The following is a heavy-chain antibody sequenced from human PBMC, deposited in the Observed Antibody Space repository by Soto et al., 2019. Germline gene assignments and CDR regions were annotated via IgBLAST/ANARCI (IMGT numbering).Heavy chain of an antibody. CDR1: GGSFSGYY. CDR3: ARGVAVAGRAALFDY. V-gene: IGHV4-34*01. J-gene: IGHJ4*02. D-gene: IGHD6-19*01. Sequence: PSETLSLTCAVYGGSFSGYYWSWIRQPPGKGLEWMGEINHSGSTNYNPSLKSRVTISVDTSKNQFSLKLSSVTAADTAVYYCARGVAVAGRAALFDYWGQGTLVTVSS. CDR2: INHSGST.